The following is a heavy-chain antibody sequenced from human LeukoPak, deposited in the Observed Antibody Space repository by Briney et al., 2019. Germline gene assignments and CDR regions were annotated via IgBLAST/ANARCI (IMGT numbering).Heavy chain of an antibody. CDR3: TSWGDTTAEYFQR. CDR1: GFTFNRCW. D-gene: IGHD2-21*02. Sequence: GGSLRLSCVVSGFTFNRCWMNWVRQASGKGLEWVAHINPDGRDTYYVDSVKGRFTISRDNAQNSMYLQMNSLRVEDTAVYYCTSWGDTTAEYFQRWGQGTLVTVSS. V-gene: IGHV3-7*01. J-gene: IGHJ1*01. CDR2: INPDGRDT.